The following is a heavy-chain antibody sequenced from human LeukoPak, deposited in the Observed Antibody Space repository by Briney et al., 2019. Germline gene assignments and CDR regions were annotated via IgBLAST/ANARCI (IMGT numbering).Heavy chain of an antibody. CDR2: INNNGDSP. CDR3: ARDGGYSSACFGN. J-gene: IGHJ4*02. V-gene: IGHV3-64*01. Sequence: PGGSLRLSCVASGFNFNRFAMHWVRQAPGKGLEYVSAINNNGDSPYYAKSVKGRFTISRDNSKNTLYLQMGSLTTEDMAVYYCARDGGYSSACFGNWGQGTLVTVSS. CDR1: GFNFNRFA. D-gene: IGHD6-6*01.